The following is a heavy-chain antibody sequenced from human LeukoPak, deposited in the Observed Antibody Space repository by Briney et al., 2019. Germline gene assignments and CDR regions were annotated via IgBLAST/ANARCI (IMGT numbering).Heavy chain of an antibody. CDR1: GGTFSSYA. CDR3: ASGGVKPWLVYYYYMDF. Sequence: SVKVSCKASGGTFSSYAISWLRQAPGQGLELMGGIIPIFGTANYAQKFQGRVTITADESTSTAYMELSSLRSEDTAVYYCASGGVKPWLVYYYYMDFWGKGTTVTVSS. CDR2: IIPIFGTA. J-gene: IGHJ6*03. D-gene: IGHD6-19*01. V-gene: IGHV1-69*13.